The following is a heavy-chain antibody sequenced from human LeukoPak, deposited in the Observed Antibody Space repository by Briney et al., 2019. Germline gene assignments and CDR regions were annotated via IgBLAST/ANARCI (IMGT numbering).Heavy chain of an antibody. CDR2: IIPILVIA. V-gene: IGHV1-69*04. CDR1: GGTFSSYA. CDR3: ARDAHCTGVSCYSPYNWFDP. Sequence: SVKVSCKASGGTFSSYAISWVRQAPGQGLEWMGRIIPILVIANYAQKFQGRVTITADKSTSTAYMELSSLRSEDTAVYYCARDAHCTGVSCYSPYNWFDPWGQGTLVTVSS. J-gene: IGHJ5*02. D-gene: IGHD2-15*01.